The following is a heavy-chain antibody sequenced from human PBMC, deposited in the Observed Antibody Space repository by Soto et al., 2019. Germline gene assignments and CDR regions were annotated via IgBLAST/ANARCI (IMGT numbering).Heavy chain of an antibody. V-gene: IGHV3-30-3*01. J-gene: IGHJ3*02. CDR1: GFTFSSYA. D-gene: IGHD2-15*01. Sequence: GSLRLSCAASGFTFSSYAMHWVRQAPGKGLEWVAVISYDGSNKYYADSVKGRFTISRDNSKNTLYLQMNSLRAEDTAVYYCASRVVTGAFDIWGQGTMVTVSS. CDR3: ASRVVTGAFDI. CDR2: ISYDGSNK.